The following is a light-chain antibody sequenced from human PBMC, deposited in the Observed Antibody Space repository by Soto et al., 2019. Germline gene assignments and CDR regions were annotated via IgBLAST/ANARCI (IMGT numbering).Light chain of an antibody. CDR2: DVS. CDR1: SSDVGGYNY. J-gene: IGLJ2*01. V-gene: IGLV2-14*03. Sequence: QSALTQPASVSGSPGQSITISCTGTSSDVGGYNYVSWYQHHPGKAPKLMIYDVSNRPSGVSNRFSGSKSGNTASLTISGLQAEDEADYYCSSYTSSSTRVFGGGTKLT. CDR3: SSYTSSSTRV.